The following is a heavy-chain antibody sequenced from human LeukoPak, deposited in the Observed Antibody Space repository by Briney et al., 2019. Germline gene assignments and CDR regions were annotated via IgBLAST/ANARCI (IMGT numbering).Heavy chain of an antibody. CDR1: GGSISSYY. Sequence: SETLSLTCTVSGGSISSYYWSWIRQPAGKGLEWIGRIYTSGSTNYNPSLKSRVTVSVDTSKNQFSLKLSSVTAADTAVYYCARDRGGVVPAAIDAFDIWGQGTMVTVSS. V-gene: IGHV4-4*07. CDR3: ARDRGGVVPAAIDAFDI. J-gene: IGHJ3*02. D-gene: IGHD2-2*02. CDR2: IYTSGST.